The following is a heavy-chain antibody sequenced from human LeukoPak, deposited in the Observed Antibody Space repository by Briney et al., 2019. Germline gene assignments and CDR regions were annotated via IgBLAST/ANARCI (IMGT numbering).Heavy chain of an antibody. CDR2: IYDRGPA. Sequence: PSQTLSLTCTVSGYAIISGGFSWTWIRQPPGKGLEWIGCIYDRGPAHYNPSLKSRFTISVDRPKNQFFLNVTSLTAADTAVYYCARHTAEKYNWFDRWGQGTLVTVSS. D-gene: IGHD5-24*01. J-gene: IGHJ5*02. CDR3: ARHTAEKYNWFDR. V-gene: IGHV4-30-2*01. CDR1: GYAIISGGFS.